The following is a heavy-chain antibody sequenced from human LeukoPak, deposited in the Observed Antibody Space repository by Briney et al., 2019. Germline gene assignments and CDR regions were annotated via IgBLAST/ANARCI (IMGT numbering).Heavy chain of an antibody. CDR2: IWYDGSDK. J-gene: IGHJ6*03. V-gene: IGHV3-33*01. CDR1: GFIFSNHG. CDR3: AREGHYYMDV. Sequence: GRSLRLSCAASGFIFSNHGMHWVRQAPGKGLEWVAVIWYDGSDKYYADSVKGRFTISRDNSKNTLYLQMNSLRAEDTAVYYCAREGHYYMDVWGKGTTVTVSS.